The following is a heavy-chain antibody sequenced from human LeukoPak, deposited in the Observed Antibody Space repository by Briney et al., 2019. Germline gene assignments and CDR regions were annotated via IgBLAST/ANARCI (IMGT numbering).Heavy chain of an antibody. CDR2: IYSGGTT. CDR3: ARRAGGYSHPYDY. Sequence: GGALRLSCAVSGFTVSGNYLSWVRQAPGKGLEWVSLIYSGGTTYYADSVKGRFTISRDNSKNTLYLQMNSLRAEDTAVYYCARRAGGYSHPYDYWGQGILVTVSS. D-gene: IGHD4-23*01. J-gene: IGHJ4*02. CDR1: GFTVSGNY. V-gene: IGHV3-53*01.